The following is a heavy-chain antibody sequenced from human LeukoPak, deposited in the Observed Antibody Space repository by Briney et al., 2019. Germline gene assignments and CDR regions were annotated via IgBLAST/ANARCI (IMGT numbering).Heavy chain of an antibody. Sequence: PSETLSLTCTVSGDSISNYYWSWIRQSPGKELEWIEYMYNRGSTIYNPSLKSRVTISTDTFKNQFSPRLTSVTAADTAVYYCARAEKAVTGTLDYWGQGTLITVSS. V-gene: IGHV4-59*01. CDR2: MYNRGST. D-gene: IGHD6-19*01. CDR3: ARAEKAVTGTLDY. J-gene: IGHJ4*02. CDR1: GDSISNYY.